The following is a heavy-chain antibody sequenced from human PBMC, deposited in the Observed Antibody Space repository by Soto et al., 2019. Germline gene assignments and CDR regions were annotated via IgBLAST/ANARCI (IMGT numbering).Heavy chain of an antibody. CDR1: GGTFTSHA. V-gene: IGHV1-69*13. CDR2: IIPIFGTA. CDR3: ASSYVIRGFYRYFDF. Sequence: SVKVSCKASGGTFTSHAINWVRQAPGQGLEWMGGIIPIFGTANYAQKFQGRVTITADESTSTAYMELSSLRSEDTAVYYCASSYVIRGFYRYFDFWGRGTLVTVSS. J-gene: IGHJ2*01. D-gene: IGHD2-21*01.